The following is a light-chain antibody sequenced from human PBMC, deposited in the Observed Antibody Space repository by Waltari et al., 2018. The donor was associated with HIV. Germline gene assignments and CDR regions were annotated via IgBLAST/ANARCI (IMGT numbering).Light chain of an antibody. Sequence: QSALTPPASVSGSPGLSITISCTGTSSDVGRYNLVHWYQQHPGKAPKLMIYEVSKRPSGVSNRFSGSKSGNTASLTISGLQAEDEAYYYCCSYAGSSTLVFGGGTKLTVL. CDR3: CSYAGSSTLV. CDR1: SSDVGRYNL. V-gene: IGLV2-23*02. CDR2: EVS. J-gene: IGLJ2*01.